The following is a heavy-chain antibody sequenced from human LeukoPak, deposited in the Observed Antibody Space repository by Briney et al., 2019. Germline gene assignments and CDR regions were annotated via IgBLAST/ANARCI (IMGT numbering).Heavy chain of an antibody. V-gene: IGHV1-2*02. CDR3: ARSLTATGGYFDY. D-gene: IGHD5-18*01. CDR1: GYTFTGYY. CDR2: INPNSGGT. J-gene: IGHJ4*02. Sequence: GASVKVSCKASGYTFTGYYMHWVRQAPGQGLEWMGWINPNSGGTNYAQKFQGRVTMTRDTSISTAYMELSRLRSEDTAVYYCARSLTATGGYFDYWGQGTLVTVSS.